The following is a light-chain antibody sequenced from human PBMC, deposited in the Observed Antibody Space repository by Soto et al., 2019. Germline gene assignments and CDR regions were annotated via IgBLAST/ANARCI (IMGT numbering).Light chain of an antibody. CDR2: AAS. CDR1: QGISSY. V-gene: IGKV1-9*01. J-gene: IGKJ1*01. Sequence: DIQLTQSPSFLSASVGDRVTITCRASQGISSYLAWYQQKPGKAPKLLIYAASTLQSGVPSRFSGSGSGTEFTLTISSLQPEDFATDYCQQLNSYPRTF. CDR3: QQLNSYPRT.